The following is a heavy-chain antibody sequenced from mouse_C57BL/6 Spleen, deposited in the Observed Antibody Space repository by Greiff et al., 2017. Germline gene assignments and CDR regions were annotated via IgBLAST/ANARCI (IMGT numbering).Heavy chain of an antibody. CDR1: GFTFSDYG. CDR3: ARQGFTFYGSSYEGAWFAY. V-gene: IGHV5-17*01. Sequence: EVQLVESGGGLVKPGGSLKLSCAASGFTFSDYGMHWVRQAPEKGLEWVAYISSGSSTIYYADTVKGRFTLSRDNAKNTLFLQMTSLRSEDTAMYYCARQGFTFYGSSYEGAWFAYWGQGTLVTVSA. D-gene: IGHD1-1*01. CDR2: ISSGSSTI. J-gene: IGHJ3*01.